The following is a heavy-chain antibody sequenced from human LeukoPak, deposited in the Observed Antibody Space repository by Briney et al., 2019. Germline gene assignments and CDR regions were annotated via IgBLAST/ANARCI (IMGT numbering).Heavy chain of an antibody. J-gene: IGHJ4*02. Sequence: SVKVSCKASGGTFSSYAISWVRQAPGQGLEWMGGIIPIFGTANYAQKFQGRVTITTDESTSTAYMELSSLRSEDTAVYYCARAVRSGYDWKGAYYFDYWGQGTLVTASS. D-gene: IGHD5-12*01. CDR1: GGTFSSYA. CDR3: ARAVRSGYDWKGAYYFDY. CDR2: IIPIFGTA. V-gene: IGHV1-69*05.